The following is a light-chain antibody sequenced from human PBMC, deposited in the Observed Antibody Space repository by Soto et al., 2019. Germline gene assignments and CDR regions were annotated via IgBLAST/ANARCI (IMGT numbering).Light chain of an antibody. Sequence: QSVLTQPPSVSHAPRQSVTISCSGSTPNVGNNAVSWYQQVPGKAPRLLINHDDLLPSGVSDRFSGSKSGTSASLAISDLQSEDEADYYCAAWDDSLNAVVFGGGTQLTVL. CDR2: HDD. CDR1: TPNVGNNA. V-gene: IGLV1-36*01. CDR3: AAWDDSLNAVV. J-gene: IGLJ7*01.